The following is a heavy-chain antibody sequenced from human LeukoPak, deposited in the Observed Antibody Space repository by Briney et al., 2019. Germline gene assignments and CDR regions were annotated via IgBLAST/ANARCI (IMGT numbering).Heavy chain of an antibody. D-gene: IGHD6-13*01. J-gene: IGHJ4*02. CDR1: GFTFSSYE. Sequence: EGSLRLSCAASGFTFSSYEMNWVRQAPGKGLEWVSYISSSGSTIYYADSVKGRFTISRDNAKNSLYLQMNSLRAEDTAVYYCARAGRSGIAAAGKNPGDVNWGQGTLVTVSS. CDR2: ISSSGSTI. V-gene: IGHV3-48*03. CDR3: ARAGRSGIAAAGKNPGDVN.